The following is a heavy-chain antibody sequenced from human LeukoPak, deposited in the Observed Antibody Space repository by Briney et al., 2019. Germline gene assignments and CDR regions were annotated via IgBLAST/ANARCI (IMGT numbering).Heavy chain of an antibody. Sequence: PGRSLRLSCAASGFTFSTYAMHWVRQAPGKGLEWVAVISYDGTYKDYADSVRGRFTISRDRSKNTLYLQINSLRPEDTAVYYCARDPVGSGWYRWFDPWGQGTLVTVPS. CDR3: ARDPVGSGWYRWFDP. CDR1: GFTFSTYA. V-gene: IGHV3-30*04. D-gene: IGHD6-19*01. J-gene: IGHJ5*02. CDR2: ISYDGTYK.